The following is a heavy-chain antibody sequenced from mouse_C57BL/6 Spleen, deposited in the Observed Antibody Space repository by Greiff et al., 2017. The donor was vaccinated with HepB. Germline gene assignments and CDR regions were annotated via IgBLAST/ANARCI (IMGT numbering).Heavy chain of an antibody. CDR2: IHPNSGST. V-gene: IGHV1-64*01. D-gene: IGHD2-1*01. CDR1: GYTFTSYW. CDR3: ARGGCYGNYDWYFDG. J-gene: IGHJ1*03. Sequence: VQLQQPGAELVKPGASVKLSCKASGYTFTSYWMHWVKQRPGQGLEWIGMIHPNSGSTDYNEKFKSKATLTVDKSSSTAYMQLSSLTSEDSAVYYCARGGCYGNYDWYFDGWGTGTTVTDSS.